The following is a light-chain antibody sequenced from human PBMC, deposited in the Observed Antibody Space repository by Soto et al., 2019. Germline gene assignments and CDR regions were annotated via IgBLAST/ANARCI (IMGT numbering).Light chain of an antibody. Sequence: QSALTQPASVSGSPEQSITISCTGTSSAVGAYNLVSWYQQHPGKAPRLIIYEGSKRPSGISHRFSGSKSDNTASLTISGLRAEDEAHYHCCSYAGSRTVVFGGGTKVTVL. CDR1: SSAVGAYNL. CDR2: EGS. CDR3: CSYAGSRTVV. V-gene: IGLV2-23*01. J-gene: IGLJ3*02.